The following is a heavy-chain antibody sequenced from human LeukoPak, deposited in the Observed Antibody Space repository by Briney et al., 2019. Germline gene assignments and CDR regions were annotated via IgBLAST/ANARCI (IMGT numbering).Heavy chain of an antibody. CDR3: ARDIGVPAANIQYYFDY. CDR1: GFTVSSNY. J-gene: IGHJ4*02. Sequence: GGSLRLSCAASGFTVSSNYMSWVRQAPGKGLEWVSVIYSGGSTYYADSVKGRFTISRDNSKNTLYLQMNSLRAEDTAVYYCARDIGVPAANIQYYFDYWGQGTLVTVSS. CDR2: IYSGGST. V-gene: IGHV3-53*01. D-gene: IGHD2-2*01.